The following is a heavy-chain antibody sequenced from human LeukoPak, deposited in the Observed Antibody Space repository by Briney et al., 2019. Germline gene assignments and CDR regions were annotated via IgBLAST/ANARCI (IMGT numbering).Heavy chain of an antibody. CDR3: ARGLAGAYRIMDV. CDR2: ISADGTTT. Sequence: GSLRLSCVASGFTFNTYWIHWVRQGPGKGLVWVSLISADGTTTTYADSVKGRFTVSRDNAKNTLYLQMNSLRAEDAAVYYCARGLAGAYRIMDVWGQGTTVTVS. D-gene: IGHD6-19*01. J-gene: IGHJ6*02. V-gene: IGHV3-74*01. CDR1: GFTFNTYW.